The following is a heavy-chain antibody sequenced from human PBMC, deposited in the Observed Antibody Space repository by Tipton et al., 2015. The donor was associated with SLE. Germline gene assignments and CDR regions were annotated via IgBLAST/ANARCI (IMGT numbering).Heavy chain of an antibody. V-gene: IGHV3-48*03. CDR1: GFTFSSYE. D-gene: IGHD1-26*01. J-gene: IGHJ6*02. CDR2: IRSSGSSI. CDR3: ARELGIVGGTGYYYGMDV. Sequence: GSLRLSCAASGFTFSSYEMNWVRQAPGKGLEWVSYIRSSGSSIYYADSVKGRFTISRDNAKNSLYLQMNSLRAEDTAVYYCARELGIVGGTGYYYGMDVWGQGP.